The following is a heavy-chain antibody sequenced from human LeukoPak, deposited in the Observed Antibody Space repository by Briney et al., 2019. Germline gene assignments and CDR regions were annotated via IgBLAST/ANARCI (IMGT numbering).Heavy chain of an antibody. CDR1: GGSISSYY. J-gene: IGHJ4*02. V-gene: IGHV4-59*08. Sequence: PSETLSLTCTVSGGSISSYYWSWIRQPPGKGLEWIGYIYYSGSTNYNPSLKSRVTISVDTSKNQFSLKLSSVTAADTAVYYCARSSGWYYFDYWGQGTLVTVSS. D-gene: IGHD6-19*01. CDR3: ARSSGWYYFDY. CDR2: IYYSGST.